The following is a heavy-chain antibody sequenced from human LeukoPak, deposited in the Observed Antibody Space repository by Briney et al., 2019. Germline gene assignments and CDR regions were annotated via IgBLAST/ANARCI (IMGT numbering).Heavy chain of an antibody. Sequence: SETLSLTCAVYGGSFSGYYWSWIRQPPGKGLEWIGEINHSGSTNYNPSLKSRVTISVDTSKNQFSLKLSSVTAADTAVYYCARRVSGWYGYYYYMDVWGKGTTVTVSS. V-gene: IGHV4-34*01. D-gene: IGHD6-19*01. CDR2: INHSGST. J-gene: IGHJ6*03. CDR3: ARRVSGWYGYYYYMDV. CDR1: GGSFSGYY.